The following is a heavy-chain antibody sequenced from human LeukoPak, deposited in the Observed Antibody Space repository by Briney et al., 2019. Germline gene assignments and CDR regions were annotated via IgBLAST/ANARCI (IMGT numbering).Heavy chain of an antibody. J-gene: IGHJ4*02. CDR2: IYYSGST. Sequence: SETLSLTCTVSGGSLSSSSSYWGWIRQPPGKGLEWIGSIYYSGSTYYNPSLKSRVTISVDTSKTQFSLKLSSVTAADTAVCYCARHSVAPYYFDYWGQGTLVTVSS. V-gene: IGHV4-39*01. CDR1: GGSLSSSSSY. CDR3: ARHSVAPYYFDY. D-gene: IGHD5-12*01.